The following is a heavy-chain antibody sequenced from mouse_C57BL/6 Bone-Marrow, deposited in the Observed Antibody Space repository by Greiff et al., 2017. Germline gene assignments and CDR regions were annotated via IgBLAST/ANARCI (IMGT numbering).Heavy chain of an antibody. Sequence: QVQLQQPGAELVKPGASVKLSCKASGYTFTSSWMQWVKQRPGQGLEWIGEIDPADRYTNYNQKFKGKATLTVDTSSSTAYMQLSSLTSEDSAVYYCARTREGNYAMDYWGQGTSLTVSS. J-gene: IGHJ4*01. CDR3: ARTREGNYAMDY. CDR1: GYTFTSSW. CDR2: IDPADRYT. V-gene: IGHV1-50*01.